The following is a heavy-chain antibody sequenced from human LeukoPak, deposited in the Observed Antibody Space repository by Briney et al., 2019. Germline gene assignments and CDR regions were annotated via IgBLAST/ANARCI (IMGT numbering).Heavy chain of an antibody. V-gene: IGHV3-23*01. J-gene: IGHJ4*02. CDR1: GFNFANHA. Sequence: GGSLRLSCXASGFNFANHAMSWVRQTAGKGLEWVSAISGGGDITYYADSVKGRFTISRDNSKDTLFLQMHSLRGEDTAVYYCAKDFRIGYSAHFDYWGQGALVTVSS. CDR2: ISGGGDIT. D-gene: IGHD2-21*01. CDR3: AKDFRIGYSAHFDY.